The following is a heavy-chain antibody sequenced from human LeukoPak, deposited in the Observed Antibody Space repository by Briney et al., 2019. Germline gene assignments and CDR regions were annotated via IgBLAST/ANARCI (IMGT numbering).Heavy chain of an antibody. J-gene: IGHJ3*02. CDR2: ISDSGGRT. D-gene: IGHD4-23*01. CDR3: ASEGYGGNSDAFDS. CDR1: GFTFSSYG. V-gene: IGHV3-23*01. Sequence: GGSLRLSCAASGFTFSSYGMSWVRQAPGKGLEWVSAISDSGGRTFYADSVKGRFTISRDNSKNTLYLQINSLRAEDTAVYYCASEGYGGNSDAFDSWGQGTMVTVSS.